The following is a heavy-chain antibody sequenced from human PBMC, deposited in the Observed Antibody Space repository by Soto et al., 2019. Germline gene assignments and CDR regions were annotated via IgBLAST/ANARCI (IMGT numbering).Heavy chain of an antibody. Sequence: GGYLRLSCAASGFTFSSYSMNWVRQAPGKGLEWVSSISSSSSYIYYADSVKGRFTISRDNAKNSLYLQRNSLRAEDTAVYYCARDPSLIAGSYGSGSSFGYWGQGTLFTVSS. CDR1: GFTFSSYS. CDR3: ARDPSLIAGSYGSGSSFGY. V-gene: IGHV3-21*01. CDR2: ISSSSSYI. D-gene: IGHD3-10*01. J-gene: IGHJ4*02.